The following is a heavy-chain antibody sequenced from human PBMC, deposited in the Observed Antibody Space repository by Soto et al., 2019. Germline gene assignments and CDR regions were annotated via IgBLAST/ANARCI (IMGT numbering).Heavy chain of an antibody. CDR3: ARATYGDNKFDY. Sequence: SETLCLTCTVSGGSIGRGCWSWIRQPPGKGLEWIGYIYYSGSTNYNPSLKSRVTISVDTSKNQFSLKLSSVTAADTAVYYCARATYGDNKFDYWGQGTLVTVS. V-gene: IGHV4-59*01. D-gene: IGHD4-17*01. CDR1: GGSIGRGC. J-gene: IGHJ4*02. CDR2: IYYSGST.